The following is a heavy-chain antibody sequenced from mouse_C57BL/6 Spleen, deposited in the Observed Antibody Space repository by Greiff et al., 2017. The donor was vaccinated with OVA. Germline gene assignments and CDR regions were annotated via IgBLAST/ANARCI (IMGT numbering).Heavy chain of an antibody. D-gene: IGHD2-1*01. Sequence: EVQRVESGGDLVKPGGSLKLSCAASGFTFSSYGMSWVRQTPDKRLEWVATISSGGSYTYYSDSVKGRLTITRDNAKNTLYLQMSSLKSEDTAMYYCARKEEGNIWFAYWGQGTLVTVSA. CDR1: GFTFSSYG. CDR3: ARKEEGNIWFAY. J-gene: IGHJ3*01. V-gene: IGHV5-6*01. CDR2: ISSGGSYT.